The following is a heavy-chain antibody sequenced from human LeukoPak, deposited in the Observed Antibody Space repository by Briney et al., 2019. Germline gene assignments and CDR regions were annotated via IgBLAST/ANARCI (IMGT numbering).Heavy chain of an antibody. V-gene: IGHV3-66*01. CDR2: IYSGGST. D-gene: IGHD1-1*01. CDR3: AREGTTMGIDY. J-gene: IGHJ4*02. Sequence: GGSLRLSCAASGFTFSSYWMHWVRQAPGKGLEWVSVIYSGGSTYYADSVKGRFTISRDNSKNTLYLQMNSLRAEDTAVYYCAREGTTMGIDYWGQGTLVTVSS. CDR1: GFTFSSYW.